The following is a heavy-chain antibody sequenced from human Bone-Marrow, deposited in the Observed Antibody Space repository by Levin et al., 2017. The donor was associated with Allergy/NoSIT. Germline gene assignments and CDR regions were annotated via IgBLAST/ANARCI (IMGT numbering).Heavy chain of an antibody. Sequence: PSETLSLTCTVSGGSISSYYWSWIRQPPGKGLEWIGYIYYSGSTNYNPSLKSRVTISVDTSKNQFSLKLSSVTAADTAVYYCARESSWGVYYYGMDVWGQGTTVTVSS. D-gene: IGHD3-16*01. J-gene: IGHJ6*02. V-gene: IGHV4-59*12. CDR1: GGSISSYY. CDR3: ARESSWGVYYYGMDV. CDR2: IYYSGST.